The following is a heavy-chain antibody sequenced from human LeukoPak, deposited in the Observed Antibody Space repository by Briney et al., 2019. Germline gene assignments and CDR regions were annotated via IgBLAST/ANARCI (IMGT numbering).Heavy chain of an antibody. D-gene: IGHD2-21*01. CDR2: ISVYNGNT. J-gene: IGHJ4*02. V-gene: IGHV1-18*01. Sequence: ASVKVSCKASGNTFSNYGISWVRQAPGQGLEWMGWISVYNGNTNYAQKLQGRVTMTTDTPTSTAYMELRSLRSDDTAVYYCASGGDYSSIYFDYWGQGTLVTVSS. CDR3: ASGGDYSSIYFDY. CDR1: GNTFSNYG.